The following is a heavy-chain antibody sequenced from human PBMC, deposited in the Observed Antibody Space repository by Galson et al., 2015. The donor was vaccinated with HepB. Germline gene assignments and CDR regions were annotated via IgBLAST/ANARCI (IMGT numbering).Heavy chain of an antibody. CDR2: ISSNGGST. J-gene: IGHJ2*01. V-gene: IGHV3-64*01. CDR3: ARTYYDSTGFSKNWYFDL. Sequence: SLRLSCAASGSTFKNYAMHWVRQAPGKGLEYVSTISSNGGSTYYANSVKGRFTISRDNSKSTLYLQMGSLRAEDMAVYYCARTYYDSTGFSKNWYFDLWGRGTLVTVSS. D-gene: IGHD3-22*01. CDR1: GSTFKNYA.